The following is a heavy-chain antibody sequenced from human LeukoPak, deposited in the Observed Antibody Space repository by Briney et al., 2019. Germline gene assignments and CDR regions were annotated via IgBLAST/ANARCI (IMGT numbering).Heavy chain of an antibody. J-gene: IGHJ4*02. D-gene: IGHD5-12*01. CDR3: ARGRRDGYNPPDY. CDR1: GGSISSYY. Sequence: PSETLSLTCTVSGGSISSYYWSWIRQPPGKGLEWIGYIYYSGSTNYNPSLKSRVTISVDTSKNQFSLKLSSVAAADTAVYYCARGRRDGYNPPDYWGQGTLVTVSP. V-gene: IGHV4-59*01. CDR2: IYYSGST.